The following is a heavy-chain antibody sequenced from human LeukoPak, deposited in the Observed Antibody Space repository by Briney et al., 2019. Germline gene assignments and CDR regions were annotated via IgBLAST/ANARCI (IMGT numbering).Heavy chain of an antibody. Sequence: PSETLSLTCTVSGGSISSSSYYWGWIRQPPGKGLEWIGSIYYSGSTYYNPSLKSRVTISVDTSKNQFSLKLSSVTAADTAVYYCARGRGDQTGRQNWFDPWGQGTLVTVSS. CDR3: ARGRGDQTGRQNWFDP. J-gene: IGHJ5*02. CDR2: IYYSGST. D-gene: IGHD4-17*01. CDR1: GGSISSSSYY. V-gene: IGHV4-39*07.